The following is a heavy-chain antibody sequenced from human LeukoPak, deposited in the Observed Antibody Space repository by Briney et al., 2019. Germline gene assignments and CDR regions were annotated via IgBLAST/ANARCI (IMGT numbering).Heavy chain of an antibody. Sequence: GGSLRLSCAASGFTFSDYYMSWIRQAPGKGLEWVSYISSSSSYIYYAYSVKGRFTISRDNAKNSLYLQMNSLMAEDTVVYYWSRGTFGGVIVYYYYMDVWGKGTTVTVSS. CDR1: GFTFSDYY. CDR2: ISSSSSYI. V-gene: IGHV3-11*06. CDR3: SRGTFGGVIVYYYYMDV. D-gene: IGHD3-16*02. J-gene: IGHJ6*03.